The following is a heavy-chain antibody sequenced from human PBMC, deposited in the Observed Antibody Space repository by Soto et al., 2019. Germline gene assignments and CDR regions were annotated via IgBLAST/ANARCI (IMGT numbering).Heavy chain of an antibody. CDR2: IWYDGSKK. D-gene: IGHD2-15*01. CDR3: GRVLGCSGGSCNAPPPDY. J-gene: IGHJ4*02. Sequence: QVHLVESGGGVVQPGTSLRLSCTASGFTLSSNGIHWVRQAPGKGLEWVAVIWYDGSKKYYADTVKGRFTISRDNSKSTLFLQMNSLRGEDTAVYYCGRVLGCSGGSCNAPPPDYWGQGTLVTVSS. CDR1: GFTLSSNG. V-gene: IGHV3-33*01.